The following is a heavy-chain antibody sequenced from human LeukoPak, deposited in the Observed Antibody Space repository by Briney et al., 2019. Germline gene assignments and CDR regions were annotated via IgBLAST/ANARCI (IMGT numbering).Heavy chain of an antibody. D-gene: IGHD4-17*01. CDR2: ISGSSHYT. V-gene: IGHV3-11*06. Sequence: PGGSLRLSCAAYGFTFSDHYMSWIRQAPGKGLEWVSYISGSSHYTNTADSVKGRFTISRDNAKNLLYLQMNSLRTEDTAVYYCARVTLYGESALDYWGQGTLVTVSS. CDR1: GFTFSDHY. CDR3: ARVTLYGESALDY. J-gene: IGHJ4*02.